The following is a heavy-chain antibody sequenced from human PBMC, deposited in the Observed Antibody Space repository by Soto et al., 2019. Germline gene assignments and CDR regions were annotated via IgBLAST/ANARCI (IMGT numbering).Heavy chain of an antibody. D-gene: IGHD3-3*01. Sequence: SETLSLTCTVSGGSITSGGYYWNWIRQHPGKGLEWIGYIFYTGTTRYNSALQSRVSISVDSTKNHFSLKLTSVTAADTAVYYCARDTTLSGVDLRTGFDPWGPGTLVTVSS. V-gene: IGHV4-31*03. CDR3: ARDTTLSGVDLRTGFDP. CDR1: GGSITSGGYY. J-gene: IGHJ5*02. CDR2: IFYTGTT.